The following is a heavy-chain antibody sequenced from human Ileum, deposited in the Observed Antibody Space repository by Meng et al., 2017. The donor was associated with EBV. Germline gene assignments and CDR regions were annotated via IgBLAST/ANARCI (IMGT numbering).Heavy chain of an antibody. CDR2: ISSTGSTT. J-gene: IGHJ4*02. V-gene: IGHV3-11*01. CDR3: VYSSSFH. CDR1: GFTFSNYY. D-gene: IGHD6-13*01. Sequence: QVQLVWSGGRLVKPGGFLRLSCAASGFTFSNYYMHWIRQAPGKGLEWVSFISSTGSTTYYADSVKGRFTVSRDNAKNSLFLQMHSLRAEDTAVYYCVYSSSFHWGQGTLAPSPQ.